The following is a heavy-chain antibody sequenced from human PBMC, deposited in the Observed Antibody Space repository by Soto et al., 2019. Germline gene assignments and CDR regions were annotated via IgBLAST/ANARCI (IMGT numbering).Heavy chain of an antibody. CDR2: ISYDGSNK. V-gene: IGHV3-30-3*01. CDR1: GFTFSSYA. J-gene: IGHJ4*02. Sequence: QVQLVESGGGVVQPGRSLRLSCAASGFTFSSYAMHGVRQAPGKGLEWVAVISYDGSNKYYADSVKGRFTISRDNYKNTLYLQMNSLRAEDTAVYYCSRATCDYWGQGTLVTVSS. CDR3: SRATCDY.